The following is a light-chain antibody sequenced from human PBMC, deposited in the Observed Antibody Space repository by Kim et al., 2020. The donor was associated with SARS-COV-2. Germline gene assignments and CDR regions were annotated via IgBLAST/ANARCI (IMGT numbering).Light chain of an antibody. CDR3: CSYAGSSTLV. Sequence: GQSIAFSCTGTESDVGSYNLVCWYHHHPGKAPKVMVYEISKRPAGVSNRFSGYKSGNTASLTSSGLQAEDDADYYCCSYAGSSTLVFGGGTKLTVL. CDR1: ESDVGSYNL. J-gene: IGLJ2*01. CDR2: EIS. V-gene: IGLV2-23*02.